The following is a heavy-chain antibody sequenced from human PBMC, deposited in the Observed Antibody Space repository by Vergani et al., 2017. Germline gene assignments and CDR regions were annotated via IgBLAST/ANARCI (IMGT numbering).Heavy chain of an antibody. Sequence: EVQLVESGGGLVKPGGSLRLSCAASGFTVSSNYMSWVRQAPGKGLEWVSVIYSGGSTYYADSVKGRFTISRDNSKNTLYLQMNSLRAEDTAVYYCAKDMAYDFWSGFHPWGQGTLVTVSS. CDR2: IYSGGST. CDR3: AKDMAYDFWSGFHP. CDR1: GFTVSSNY. V-gene: IGHV3-66*01. J-gene: IGHJ5*02. D-gene: IGHD3-3*01.